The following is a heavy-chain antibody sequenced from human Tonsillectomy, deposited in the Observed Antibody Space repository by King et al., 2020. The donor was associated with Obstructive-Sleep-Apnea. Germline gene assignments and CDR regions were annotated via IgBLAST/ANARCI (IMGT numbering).Heavy chain of an antibody. D-gene: IGHD3-10*01. Sequence: VQLVESGGGVVQPGGSLRLSCAASGFTFSSYGMHWVRQAPGKGLEWVPFIRYDGSNKYYADSVKGRFTISRDNSKNTLYLQMNSLRAEDTAVYYCAKDGGFGDFFDYWGQGTLVTVSS. V-gene: IGHV3-30*02. J-gene: IGHJ4*02. CDR2: IRYDGSNK. CDR3: AKDGGFGDFFDY. CDR1: GFTFSSYG.